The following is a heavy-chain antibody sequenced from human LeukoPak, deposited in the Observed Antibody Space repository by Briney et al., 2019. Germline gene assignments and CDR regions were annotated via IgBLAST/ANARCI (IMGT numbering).Heavy chain of an antibody. Sequence: ASVKVSCKASGYTFTGYNIHWVRQAPGQGLEWMGWINPNSGDTNYAQKLQGRVTMTRDTSISTAYMELSRLRSDDTAVYYCARAKALVRGVKPSYYYMDVWGKGTTVTISS. J-gene: IGHJ6*03. D-gene: IGHD3-10*01. CDR2: INPNSGDT. CDR3: ARAKALVRGVKPSYYYMDV. CDR1: GYTFTGYN. V-gene: IGHV1-2*02.